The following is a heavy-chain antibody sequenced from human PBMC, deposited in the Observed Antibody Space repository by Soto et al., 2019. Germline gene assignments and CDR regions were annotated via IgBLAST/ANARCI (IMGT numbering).Heavy chain of an antibody. D-gene: IGHD2-2*01. CDR3: AKVISPRIVVVPALDV. CDR2: ISGSGGST. Sequence: GGSLRLSCAASGFTFSSYAMSWVRQAPGKGLEWVSAISGSGGSTYYADSVKGRFTISRDNSKNTLYLQMNSLRAEDTAVYYCAKVISPRIVVVPALDVWGKGTTVTVSS. CDR1: GFTFSSYA. J-gene: IGHJ6*04. V-gene: IGHV3-23*01.